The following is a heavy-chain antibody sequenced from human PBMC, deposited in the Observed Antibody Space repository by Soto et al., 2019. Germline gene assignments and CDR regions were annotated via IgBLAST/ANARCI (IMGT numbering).Heavy chain of an antibody. J-gene: IGHJ5*02. CDR1: GGSISSSSYY. CDR3: ATSDLTVTSPNWFDP. D-gene: IGHD4-4*01. V-gene: IGHV4-39*01. CDR2: IYYSGST. Sequence: SETLSLTCTVSGGSISSSSYYWGWIRQPPGKGLEWIGSIYYSGSTYYNPSLKSRVTISVDTSKNQFSLKLSSVTAADTAVYYCATSDLTVTSPNWFDPWXQGTLVTVSS.